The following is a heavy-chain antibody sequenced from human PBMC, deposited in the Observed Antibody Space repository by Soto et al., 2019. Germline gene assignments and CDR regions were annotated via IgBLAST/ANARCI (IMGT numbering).Heavy chain of an antibody. J-gene: IGHJ6*02. CDR1: GFTFRSYG. CDR3: AKDYSTWCMDV. V-gene: IGHV3-30*18. D-gene: IGHD6-13*01. CDR2: ISNDGSNK. Sequence: QVQLVESGGGVVQPGRSLRLSCAASGFTFRSYGMHWVRQAPGKGLEWVAVISNDGSNKYYADSVKGRFTISRDTSKNTLYLQMNSLRAEDTAVYYCAKDYSTWCMDVWGLGTTVTVSS.